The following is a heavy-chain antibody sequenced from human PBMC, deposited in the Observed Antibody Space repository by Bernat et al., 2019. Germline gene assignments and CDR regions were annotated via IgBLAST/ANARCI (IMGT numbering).Heavy chain of an antibody. V-gene: IGHV1-69*02. J-gene: IGHJ5*02. CDR3: ALITIFGGVDPYNWFDP. CDR2: IIPILGIA. CDR1: GGTFSSYT. Sequence: QVQLVQSGAEVKKPGSSVKVSCKASGGTFSSYTISWVRQAPGQGLEWMGRIIPILGIANYAQKFQGRVTITADKSTSTAYMELSSLRSEETAVYYCALITIFGGVDPYNWFDPWGQGTLVTVSS. D-gene: IGHD3-3*01.